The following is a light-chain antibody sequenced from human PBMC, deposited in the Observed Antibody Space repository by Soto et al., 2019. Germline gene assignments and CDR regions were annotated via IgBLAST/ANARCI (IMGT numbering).Light chain of an antibody. CDR1: SSNIGSNT. CDR3: AAWDDSLNGYV. J-gene: IGLJ1*01. CDR2: SNN. V-gene: IGLV1-44*01. Sequence: QSVLTQPPSGSGTPGQRVTISCSGSSSNIGSNTVNWYQQLPGTAPKLLIYSNNQRPSGVPDRFSGSKSGTSASLAISGLQSEDDADYYCAAWDDSLNGYVFGTGTKLTVL.